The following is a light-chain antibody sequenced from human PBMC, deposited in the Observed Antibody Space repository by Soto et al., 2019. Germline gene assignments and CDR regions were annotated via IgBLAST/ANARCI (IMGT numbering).Light chain of an antibody. J-gene: IGKJ4*01. CDR2: GAK. V-gene: IGKV1-17*01. CDR3: QQYKTSLLT. CDR1: QAISNY. Sequence: DIQMTQSPSFLSASFGDRVTITCRASQAISNYLNWYQQRPGKAPNLLIFGAKTLQSGVPSRFSGSGSGTEFTLIISSLQPDDFATYYCQQYKTSLLTFGGGTKVDIK.